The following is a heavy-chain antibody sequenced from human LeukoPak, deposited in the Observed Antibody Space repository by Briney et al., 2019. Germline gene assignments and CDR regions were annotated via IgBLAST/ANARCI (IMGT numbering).Heavy chain of an antibody. CDR1: GGSISSYY. J-gene: IGHJ4*02. CDR3: AGGLAAVGTRD. V-gene: IGHV4-59*01. D-gene: IGHD6-13*01. CDR2: IYYSGSA. Sequence: PSETLSLTCTVSGGSISSYYWSWIRQPPGKGLEWIGYIYYSGSANYNPSLKSRVTISVDTSKNQFSLKLSSVTAADTAVYYCAGGLAAVGTRDRGQGTLVTVSS.